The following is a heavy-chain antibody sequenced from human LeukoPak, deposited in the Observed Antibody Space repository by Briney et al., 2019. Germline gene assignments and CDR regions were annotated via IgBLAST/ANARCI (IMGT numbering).Heavy chain of an antibody. Sequence: GRSLRLSCAASGFTFDDYAMHWVRQAPGKGLEWVSGISWNSGSIGYADSVKGRFTISRDNAKNALYLQMNSLRSEDTAVYYCARARGTGGSCYDYWGQGTLVTVSS. J-gene: IGHJ4*02. CDR2: ISWNSGSI. CDR1: GFTFDDYA. CDR3: ARARGTGGSCYDY. V-gene: IGHV3-9*01. D-gene: IGHD2-15*01.